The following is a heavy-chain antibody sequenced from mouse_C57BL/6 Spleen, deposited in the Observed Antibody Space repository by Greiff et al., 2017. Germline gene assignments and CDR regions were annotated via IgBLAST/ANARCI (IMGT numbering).Heavy chain of an antibody. J-gene: IGHJ2*01. D-gene: IGHD3-1*01. CDR3: ARRSPSWAVFDY. V-gene: IGHV8-12*01. Sequence: QVTLQESGPGMLQSSQTLSLTCSFSGFSLSTSGMGVSWIRQPSGKGLEWLAHIYWDDDKRYNPSLKSRLTISKDTSRNQVFLEITSVDTADTATYFLARRSPSWAVFDYWGQGTTLTVSS. CDR1: GFSLSTSGMG. CDR2: IYWDDDK.